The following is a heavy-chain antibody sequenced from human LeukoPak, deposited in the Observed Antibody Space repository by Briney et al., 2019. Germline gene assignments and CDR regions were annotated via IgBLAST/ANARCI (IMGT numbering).Heavy chain of an antibody. Sequence: GGSLRLSCAASGFTFSSYWMSWVRQAPGKGLEGVANIKQEGSEKYYVDSVKGRFTISRDNAKNSLYLQMNSLRAEDTAVYYCARLGSSSITYYYYYYMDVWGKGTTVTVSS. V-gene: IGHV3-7*01. D-gene: IGHD6-6*01. J-gene: IGHJ6*03. CDR2: IKQEGSEK. CDR3: ARLGSSSITYYYYYYMDV. CDR1: GFTFSSYW.